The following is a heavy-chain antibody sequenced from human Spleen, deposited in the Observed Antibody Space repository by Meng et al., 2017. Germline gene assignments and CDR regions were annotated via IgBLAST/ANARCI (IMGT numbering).Heavy chain of an antibody. V-gene: IGHV3-9*01. J-gene: IGHJ3*02. Sequence: SLKISCAASGFTFDDYAMHWVRQAPGKGLEWVSGISWNSGSIGYADSVKGRFTISRDNAKNSLYLQMNSLRAEDTALYYCAKDMKRGDAFDIWAKGQWSPSPQ. CDR2: ISWNSGSI. CDR3: AKDMKRGDAFDI. CDR1: GFTFDDYA.